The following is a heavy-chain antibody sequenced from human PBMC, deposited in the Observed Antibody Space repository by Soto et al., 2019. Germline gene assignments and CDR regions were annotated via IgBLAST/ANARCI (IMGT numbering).Heavy chain of an antibody. D-gene: IGHD3-22*01. CDR3: ARVDYDSSGYYYVEGAYYYYGMDV. J-gene: IGHJ6*02. V-gene: IGHV1-18*04. CDR1: GYTFTTYG. CDR2: ISAYNGNT. Sequence: ASVKVSCKASGYTFTTYGTSWVRQAPGQGLEWMGWISAYNGNTNYAQKFQGRVTMTTDTSTNTAYMELRSLRSDDTAVYYCARVDYDSSGYYYVEGAYYYYGMDVWGQGTTVTVSS.